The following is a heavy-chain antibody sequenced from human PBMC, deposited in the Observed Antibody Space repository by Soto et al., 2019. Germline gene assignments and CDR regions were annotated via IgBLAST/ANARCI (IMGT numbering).Heavy chain of an antibody. V-gene: IGHV3-30*19. J-gene: IGHJ4*02. CDR2: TSYNGNDK. Sequence: QLVESGGGVVQPRTSLRLSCTASGFMFKSYVMHWVRQAPGKGLEWVALTSYNGNDKYYGDSVKGRFTVSRDNSKNTLHLQMDSLRPEDTALYYCARWGTTGGFDLWGQGTLVSVSS. CDR1: GFMFKSYV. D-gene: IGHD3-16*01. CDR3: ARWGTTGGFDL.